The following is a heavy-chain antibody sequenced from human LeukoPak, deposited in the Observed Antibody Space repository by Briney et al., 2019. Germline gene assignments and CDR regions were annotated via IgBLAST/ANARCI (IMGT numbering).Heavy chain of an antibody. V-gene: IGHV3-64*01. D-gene: IGHD4-23*01. Sequence: GGSLRLSCAASGFTFNNYAMSWVRQAPGKGLEYVSAISSNGGSTYYANSVKGRFTISRDNSKNTLYLQMGSLRAEDMAVYYCAREGTVDYGMDVWGQGTTVTVSS. J-gene: IGHJ6*02. CDR3: AREGTVDYGMDV. CDR2: ISSNGGST. CDR1: GFTFNNYA.